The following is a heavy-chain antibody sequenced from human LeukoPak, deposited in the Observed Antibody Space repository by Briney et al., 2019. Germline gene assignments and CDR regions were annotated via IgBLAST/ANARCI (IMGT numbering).Heavy chain of an antibody. Sequence: PGGSLRLSCAASEFTFSSYSMNWVRQAPGKGLEWVSSISSSSSYIYYADSVKGRFTISRDNAKNSLYLQMNSLRAEDTAVYYCARVAVAGLYYYYGMDVWGQGTTVTVSS. CDR3: ARVAVAGLYYYYGMDV. J-gene: IGHJ6*02. CDR1: EFTFSSYS. V-gene: IGHV3-21*01. CDR2: ISSSSSYI. D-gene: IGHD6-19*01.